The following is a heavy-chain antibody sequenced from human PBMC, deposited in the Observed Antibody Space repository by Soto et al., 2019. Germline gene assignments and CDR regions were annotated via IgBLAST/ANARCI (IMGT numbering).Heavy chain of an antibody. CDR2: IKQDGSEK. CDR3: ARVEDGYTTLDV. J-gene: IGHJ6*02. V-gene: IGHV3-7*03. D-gene: IGHD5-12*01. CDR1: GCTCSSYW. Sequence: GGSLRLSCAASGCTCSSYWMSWVRQAPGKGLEWVANIKQDGSEKYYVDSVKGRFTISRDNAKNSLYLQMNSLRAEDTAVYYCARVEDGYTTLDVWGQGTTVTVSS.